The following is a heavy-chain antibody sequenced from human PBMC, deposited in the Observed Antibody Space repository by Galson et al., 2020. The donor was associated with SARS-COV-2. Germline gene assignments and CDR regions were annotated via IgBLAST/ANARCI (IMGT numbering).Heavy chain of an antibody. D-gene: IGHD2-15*01. CDR2: FYTDGRT. J-gene: IGHJ4*02. CDR1: GGSISSYY. CDR3: ARDDCSGGSCFPNY. Sequence: SETLYLTCNVSGGSISSYYWSWIRPPAGKGLEWIGRFYTDGRTSYNPSLKSRVTMSVDTSKNHFSLRLKSVTAADTALYCCARDDCSGGSCFPNYWGQGTLVNVSS. V-gene: IGHV4-4*07.